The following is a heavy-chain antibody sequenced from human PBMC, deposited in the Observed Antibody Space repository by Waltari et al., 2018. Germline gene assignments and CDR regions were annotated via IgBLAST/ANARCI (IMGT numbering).Heavy chain of an antibody. J-gene: IGHJ6*02. V-gene: IGHV3-48*03. Sequence: EVQLVESGGGLVQPGGSLRLSCAASGFTFSSYEMNWVRQAPGKGLEWVSYISSSGSTIYYADSVKGRFTISRDNAKNSLYLQMNSLRAEDTAVYYCASLMKYDFWSGYLDYYYYGMDVWGQGTTVTVSS. CDR2: ISSSGSTI. D-gene: IGHD3-3*01. CDR1: GFTFSSYE. CDR3: ASLMKYDFWSGYLDYYYYGMDV.